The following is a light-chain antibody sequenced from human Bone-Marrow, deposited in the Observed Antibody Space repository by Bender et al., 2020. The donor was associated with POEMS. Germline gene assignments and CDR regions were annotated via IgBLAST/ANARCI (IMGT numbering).Light chain of an antibody. CDR2: GDS. CDR3: QSYDISLGGYVV. Sequence: QSVLTQPPSASGTPGQSVIISCSGTDSNFGGNNVNWYQHLPGTAPKLLIYGDSNRPSGVPDRFSGSKSGTSASLAITGLQAEDEANYYCQSYDISLGGYVVFGGGTKLTVL. J-gene: IGLJ2*01. CDR1: DSNFGGNN. V-gene: IGLV1-40*01.